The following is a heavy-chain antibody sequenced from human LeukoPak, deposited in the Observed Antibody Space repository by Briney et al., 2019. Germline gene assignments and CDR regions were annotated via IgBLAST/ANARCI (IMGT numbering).Heavy chain of an antibody. CDR3: ARGGLPYDYVWGSPSGDY. CDR2: ISRSSSYI. V-gene: IGHV3-21*01. J-gene: IGHJ4*02. CDR1: GFTFSSYS. Sequence: KTGGSLRLSCAASGFTFSSYSMNWVRQPPGKGLEWVSTISRSSSYIYYADSVRGRFTISRDNAKNSLYLQVNSLRAEDTAVYYCARGGLPYDYVWGSPSGDYWGQGTLVTVSS. D-gene: IGHD3-16*01.